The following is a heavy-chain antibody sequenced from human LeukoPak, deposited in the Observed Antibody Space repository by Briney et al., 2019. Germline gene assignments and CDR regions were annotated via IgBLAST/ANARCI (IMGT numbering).Heavy chain of an antibody. CDR2: VSGSGGST. CDR3: ARGRGSSSYQVDY. Sequence: GGSLRLSCAASGFTLGSYAMNWVRLAPGKGLEWVSGVSGSGGSTYYADSVRGQFTISRDTSKNTLYLQMNSLRAEDTAVYYCARGRGSSSYQVDYWGQGTLVTVSS. D-gene: IGHD2-2*01. CDR1: GFTLGSYA. J-gene: IGHJ4*02. V-gene: IGHV3-23*01.